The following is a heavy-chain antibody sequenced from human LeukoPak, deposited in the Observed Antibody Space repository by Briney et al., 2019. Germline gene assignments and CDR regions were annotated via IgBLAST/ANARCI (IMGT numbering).Heavy chain of an antibody. CDR2: IRYDGSNK. Sequence: SGGSLRLSCAASGFTFSSYWMNWVRQAPGKGLEWVAFIRYDGSNKYYADSVKGRFTISRDNSKYTLYLQMNSLRAEDTSIYFCAKDTTPPKAGFDPWGQGTLVTVSS. CDR1: GFTFSSYW. J-gene: IGHJ5*02. V-gene: IGHV3-30*02. CDR3: AKDTTPPKAGFDP. D-gene: IGHD1-14*01.